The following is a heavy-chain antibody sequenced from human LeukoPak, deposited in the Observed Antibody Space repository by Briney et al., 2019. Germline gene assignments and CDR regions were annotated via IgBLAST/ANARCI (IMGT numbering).Heavy chain of an antibody. J-gene: IGHJ3*02. CDR3: ANDLLCRSIPI. Sequence: RASVKVSCKASGYTFTSYGISWVRQAPGQGLEWMGWISAYNGNANYAQKLQGRVTMTTDTSTSTAYMELRSLRSEDTAVYYCANDLLCRSIPIWGQGTMVTVSS. CDR1: GYTFTSYG. CDR2: ISAYNGNA. V-gene: IGHV1-18*01. D-gene: IGHD2-21*01.